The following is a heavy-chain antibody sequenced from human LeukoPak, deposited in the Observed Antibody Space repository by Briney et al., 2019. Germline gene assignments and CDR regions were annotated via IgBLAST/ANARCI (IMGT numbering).Heavy chain of an antibody. CDR3: AREGSRDYDFWSGYPNWFDP. Sequence: ASVKVSCKASGYTFTSYGISWVRQAPGQGLEWMGWISAYNGNTNYAQKFQGRVTITADKSTSTAYMELSSLRSEDTAVYYCAREGSRDYDFWSGYPNWFDPWGQGTLVTVSS. CDR2: ISAYNGNT. D-gene: IGHD3-3*01. V-gene: IGHV1-18*04. J-gene: IGHJ5*02. CDR1: GYTFTSYG.